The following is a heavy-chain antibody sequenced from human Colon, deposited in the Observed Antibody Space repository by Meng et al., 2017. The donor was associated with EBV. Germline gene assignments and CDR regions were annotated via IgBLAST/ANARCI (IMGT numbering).Heavy chain of an antibody. CDR1: GYTFTRYP. CDR3: GTLKYTSGFYGPAY. CDR2: ISTNTGNP. Sequence: VQLVKSGSELKKPGASVKVSCKASGYTFTRYPMNWVRQASGQVLEWMGWISTNTGNPTYAQGFTGRFVFSVDTSVSTAYLQISSLKAEDTAVYYCGTLKYTSGFYGPAYWGQGALVTVSS. V-gene: IGHV7-4-1*02. D-gene: IGHD6-19*01. J-gene: IGHJ4*02.